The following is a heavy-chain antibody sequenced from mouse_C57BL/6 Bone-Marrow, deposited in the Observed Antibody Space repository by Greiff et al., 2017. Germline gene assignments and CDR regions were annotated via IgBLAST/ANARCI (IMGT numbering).Heavy chain of an antibody. V-gene: IGHV7-3*01. D-gene: IGHD2-3*01. CDR3: ARLAGYYCYAMDY. J-gene: IGHJ4*01. CDR1: GFTFTDYY. Sequence: EVKLVESGGGLVQPGGSLSLSCAASGFTFTDYYMSWVRQPPGKALEWLGFIRNKANGYTTEYSASVKGRFTISRDNSQSILYLQMNALRAEDSATYYCARLAGYYCYAMDYWGQGTSVTVSS. CDR2: IRNKANGYTT.